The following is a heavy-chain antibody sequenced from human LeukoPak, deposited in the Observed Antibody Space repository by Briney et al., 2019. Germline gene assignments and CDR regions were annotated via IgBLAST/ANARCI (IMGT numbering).Heavy chain of an antibody. CDR2: ISGSGGST. Sequence: PGGSLRLSCAASGFTFSSYAMSWVRQAPGKGLEWVSAISGSGGSTYYADSVKGRFTISRDNAKNSLYLQMNSLRVEDTAVYYCAKSSWETDFWSGYEGPGYMDVWGKGTTVTVSS. V-gene: IGHV3-23*01. J-gene: IGHJ6*03. CDR1: GFTFSSYA. CDR3: AKSSWETDFWSGYEGPGYMDV. D-gene: IGHD3-3*01.